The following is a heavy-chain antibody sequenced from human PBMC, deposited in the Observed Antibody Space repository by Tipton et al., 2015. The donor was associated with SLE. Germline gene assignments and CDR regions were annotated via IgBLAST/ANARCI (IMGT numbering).Heavy chain of an antibody. D-gene: IGHD3-22*01. CDR2: IYYSGST. Sequence: LRLSCTVSGGSISSYYWSWIRQPPGKGLEWIGYIYYSGSTNYNPSPKSRVTISVDTSKNQFSLKLSSVTAADTAVYYCARGRVVVNAYYFDYWGQGTLVTVSS. V-gene: IGHV4-59*12. J-gene: IGHJ4*02. CDR1: GGSISSYY. CDR3: ARGRVVVNAYYFDY.